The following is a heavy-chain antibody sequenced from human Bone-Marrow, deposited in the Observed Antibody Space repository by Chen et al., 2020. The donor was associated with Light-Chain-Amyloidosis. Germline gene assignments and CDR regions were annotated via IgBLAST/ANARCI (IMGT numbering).Heavy chain of an antibody. D-gene: IGHD4-17*01. J-gene: IGHJ5*02. CDR3: AREDFGDYEKIDL. CDR2: SSSSSTYI. V-gene: IGHV3-21*01. CDR1: GFAFNSYN. Sequence: EVQLVESGGGLVKPGGSLRLSCAASGFAFNSYNMNWVRQAPGEGLEWVSSSSSSSTYIYYADSMKGRFTISRDNAKNSLYLQMSNLRAEDTAVYYCAREDFGDYEKIDLWGQGTLVTVSS.